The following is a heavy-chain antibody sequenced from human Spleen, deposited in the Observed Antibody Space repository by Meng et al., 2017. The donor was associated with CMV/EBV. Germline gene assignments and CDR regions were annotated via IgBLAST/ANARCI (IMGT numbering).Heavy chain of an antibody. CDR3: ARAYYFDTSGYPTPLNFDY. CDR2: IYYSGNT. J-gene: IGHJ4*02. Sequence: ISSDGYYWSWIRPHPGKGLEWIGYIYYSGNTYYNPSLKSRVTISVDTSENQFSLKLSSVTAADTAVYYCARAYYFDTSGYPTPLNFDYWGQGTLVTVSS. V-gene: IGHV4-31*02. CDR1: ISSDGYY. D-gene: IGHD3-22*01.